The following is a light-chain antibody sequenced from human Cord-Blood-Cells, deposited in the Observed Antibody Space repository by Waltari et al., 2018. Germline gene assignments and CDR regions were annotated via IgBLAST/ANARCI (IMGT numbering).Light chain of an antibody. CDR2: EVS. J-gene: IGLJ2*01. Sequence: QSALTQPASVSGSPGQSITISCTGTSSHVGGYTYVSWYQQHPGKAPKLIIYEVSNRPSGVSNRFSGSKSGNTASLTISGLQAEDEADYYCSSYTSSSTVVFGGGTKLTVL. CDR1: SSHVGGYTY. V-gene: IGLV2-14*01. CDR3: SSYTSSSTVV.